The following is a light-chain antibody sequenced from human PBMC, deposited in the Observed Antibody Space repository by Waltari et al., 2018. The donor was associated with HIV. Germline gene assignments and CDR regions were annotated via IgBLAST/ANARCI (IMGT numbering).Light chain of an antibody. Sequence: QSALTQPRSVSGSPGQSVTISCPGTSLNVGGYTYVSWFQQHPGKAPPLIIYDVTQRPSGAPDRFSASKSGNTASLTISGLQAGDEADYFCCSYAGSYTWVFGTGTELTVL. CDR3: CSYAGSYTWV. CDR2: DVT. J-gene: IGLJ3*02. CDR1: SLNVGGYTY. V-gene: IGLV2-11*01.